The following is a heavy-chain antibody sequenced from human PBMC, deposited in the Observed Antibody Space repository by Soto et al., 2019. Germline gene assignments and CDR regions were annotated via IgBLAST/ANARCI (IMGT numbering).Heavy chain of an antibody. J-gene: IGHJ6*02. CDR3: ASDYYRFNSGYGFSMDV. CDR2: ISYDGSNK. D-gene: IGHD5-12*01. V-gene: IGHV3-30-3*01. CDR1: GFTFSSYA. Sequence: QVQLVESGGGVVQPGRSLRLSCAASGFTFSSYAMHWVRQAPGKGLEWVTVISYDGSNKYYADSVKGRFTISRYNSKNTLYLQMNSLRAEDAAGYYCASDYYRFNSGYGFSMDVWGQGTTVTVSS.